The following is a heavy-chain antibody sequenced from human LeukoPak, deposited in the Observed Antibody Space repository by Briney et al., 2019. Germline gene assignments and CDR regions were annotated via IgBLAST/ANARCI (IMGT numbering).Heavy chain of an antibody. CDR2: ISSSGSTI. CDR3: ARTGRGGLYYYDSSGYFDY. D-gene: IGHD3-22*01. J-gene: IGHJ4*02. V-gene: IGHV3-48*03. CDR1: GFTFSSYE. Sequence: GGSLRLSCAASGFTFSSYEMNWVRQAPGQGLEWVSCISSSGSTIYYADSVKGRFTISRDNAKNALYLQMNSLRAEDTAVYYCARTGRGGLYYYDSSGYFDYWGQGTLVTVSS.